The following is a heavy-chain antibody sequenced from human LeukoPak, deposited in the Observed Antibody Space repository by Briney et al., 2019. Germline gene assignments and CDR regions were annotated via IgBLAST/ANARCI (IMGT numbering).Heavy chain of an antibody. J-gene: IGHJ4*02. V-gene: IGHV4-34*01. D-gene: IGHD6-19*01. CDR3: ARGKQWLVHFFDY. CDR1: GGSFSGYY. Sequence: SETLSLTCAVYGGSFSGYYWSWIRQPPGKGLEWIGKINHSGSTNYNPSLKSRVTISVDTSKNQFSLKLSSVTAADTAVYYCARGKQWLVHFFDYWGQGTLVTVSS. CDR2: INHSGST.